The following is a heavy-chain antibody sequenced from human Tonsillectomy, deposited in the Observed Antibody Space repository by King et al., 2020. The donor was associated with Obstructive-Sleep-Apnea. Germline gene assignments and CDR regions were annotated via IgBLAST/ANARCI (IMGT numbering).Heavy chain of an antibody. J-gene: IGHJ4*02. CDR2: IYYSGST. Sequence: VQLQESGPGLVKPSQTLSLTCTVSGGSISSGGYYWSGIRQHPGKGLEWIGYIYYSGSTYYNPSLKSRVTILVDTSKNQFTLKLSSVTAADTAVYYCARWIGAPTIGYFDYWGQGTLVTVSS. CDR1: GGSISSGGYY. CDR3: ARWIGAPTIGYFDY. V-gene: IGHV4-31*03. D-gene: IGHD5-24*01.